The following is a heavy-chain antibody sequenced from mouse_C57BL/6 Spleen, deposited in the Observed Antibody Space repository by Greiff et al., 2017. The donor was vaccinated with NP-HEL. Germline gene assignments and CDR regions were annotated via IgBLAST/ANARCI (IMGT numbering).Heavy chain of an antibody. Sequence: VQVVESGAELVKPGASVKISCKASGYAFSSYWMNWVKQRPGKGLEWIGQIYPGDGDTNYNGKFKGKATLTADKSSSTAYMQLSSLTSEDSAVYFCARGNQYYFDYWGQGTTLTVSS. J-gene: IGHJ2*01. V-gene: IGHV1-80*01. D-gene: IGHD2-1*01. CDR2: IYPGDGDT. CDR3: ARGNQYYFDY. CDR1: GYAFSSYW.